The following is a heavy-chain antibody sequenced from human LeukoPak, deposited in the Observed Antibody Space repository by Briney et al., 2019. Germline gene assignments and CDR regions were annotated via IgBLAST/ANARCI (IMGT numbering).Heavy chain of an antibody. J-gene: IGHJ4*02. Sequence: ASVTVSFKASGGTFSSYAISWVRQAPGQGLEWMGGIIPIFGTANYAQKFQGRVTITADESTSTAYMELSSLRSEDTAVYYCARGGSGYDHPPLDYWGQGTLVTVSS. CDR1: GGTFSSYA. CDR2: IIPIFGTA. D-gene: IGHD5-12*01. CDR3: ARGGSGYDHPPLDY. V-gene: IGHV1-69*01.